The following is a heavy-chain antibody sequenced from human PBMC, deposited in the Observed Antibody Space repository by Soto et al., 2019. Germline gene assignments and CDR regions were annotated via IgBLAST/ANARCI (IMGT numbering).Heavy chain of an antibody. J-gene: IGHJ6*02. CDR3: AKDLVRLGLEWLSRHPYYYYGMDV. CDR1: GCTFSSYG. CDR2: ISHDGSNK. Sequence: GGSLRLSCAASGCTFSSYGMRWVRQAPGKGLEWVAVISHDGSNKYYADSVKGRFTISRDNSKNTLYLQMNSLRAEDTAVYYCAKDLVRLGLEWLSRHPYYYYGMDVWGQGTTVTVSS. V-gene: IGHV3-30*18. D-gene: IGHD3-3*01.